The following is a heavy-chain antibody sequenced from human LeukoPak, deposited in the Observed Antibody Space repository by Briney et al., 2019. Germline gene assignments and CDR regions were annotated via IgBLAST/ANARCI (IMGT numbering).Heavy chain of an antibody. CDR2: IKGDGSVK. J-gene: IGHJ6*02. Sequence: GGSLRLSCTASGFTFSKPWMSWVRQAPGKGLEWVADIKGDGSVKHYVDSVKDRFTISRDNAKNSLYLQMNSLRVEDTAVYYCATYTNWVAGDVWGQGTTVSVSS. V-gene: IGHV3-7*01. CDR3: ATYTNWVAGDV. D-gene: IGHD7-27*01. CDR1: GFTFSKPW.